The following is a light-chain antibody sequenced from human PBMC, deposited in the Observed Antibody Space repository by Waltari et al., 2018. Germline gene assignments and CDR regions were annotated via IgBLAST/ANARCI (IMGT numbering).Light chain of an antibody. CDR2: DKN. Sequence: QSVLTQPPSVSAAPGQKVTISCSGSSSDIGRNYVSWYQQFPGTAPKLLIYDKNKRPSGTPDRFPGSKSGTSATLGITGLQTGDDADYYCATWDSSLSVVFGGGTKLTVL. CDR1: SSDIGRNY. J-gene: IGLJ2*01. V-gene: IGLV1-51*01. CDR3: ATWDSSLSVV.